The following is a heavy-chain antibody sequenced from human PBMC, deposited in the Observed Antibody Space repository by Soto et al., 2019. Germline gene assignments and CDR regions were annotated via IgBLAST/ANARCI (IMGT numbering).Heavy chain of an antibody. V-gene: IGHV4-39*01. D-gene: IGHD4-17*01. CDR1: GGSIRSSSYY. CDR2: IYYSGST. J-gene: IGHJ6*02. Sequence: SETLSLTCPVSGGSIRSSSYYWGWIRQPPGKGLEWIGSIYYSGSTYYNPSLKSRVTISVDTSKNQFSLKLSSVTAADTAVYYCARRSVTTAYYYYGMDVWGQGTTVTVSS. CDR3: ARRSVTTAYYYYGMDV.